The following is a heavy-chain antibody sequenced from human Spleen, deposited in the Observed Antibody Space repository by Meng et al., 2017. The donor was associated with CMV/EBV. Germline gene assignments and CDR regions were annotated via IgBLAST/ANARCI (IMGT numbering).Heavy chain of an antibody. CDR2: INPDSGGT. D-gene: IGHD5/OR15-5a*01. Sequence: ASVKVSCKASGYTFTGYYIHWVRQAPGHGLEWMGWINPDSGGTHFAQKFQGRVTMTRDTSITTAYMELSRLTSDDMAVYYCARRMTVSPSALRRYFFDYWGQGTLVTVSS. CDR1: GYTFTGYY. J-gene: IGHJ4*02. V-gene: IGHV1-2*02. CDR3: ARRMTVSPSALRRYFFDY.